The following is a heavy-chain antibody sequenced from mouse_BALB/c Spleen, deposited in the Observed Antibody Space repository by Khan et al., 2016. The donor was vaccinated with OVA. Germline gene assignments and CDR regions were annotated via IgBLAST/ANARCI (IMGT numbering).Heavy chain of an antibody. CDR1: GFTFSSFA. V-gene: IGHV5-9-3*01. CDR2: ISTGGHYT. Sequence: EVELVESGGGVVKPGGSLKLSCSASGFTFSSFAMSWVRQTPEKRLEWVATISTGGHYTFYPASVKGRFTISRENARNTLYLQMSSLRSEDTAMYYCARSLVDYYAMDYWGQGTSVTVSS. J-gene: IGHJ4*01. CDR3: ARSLVDYYAMDY. D-gene: IGHD2-2*01.